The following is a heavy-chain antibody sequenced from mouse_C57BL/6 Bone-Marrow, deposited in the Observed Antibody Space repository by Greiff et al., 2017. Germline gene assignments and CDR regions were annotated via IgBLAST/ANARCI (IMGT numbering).Heavy chain of an antibody. Sequence: VQLQQSGPGLVAPSQSLSITCTVSGFSLTSYGVDWVRQSPGKGLEWLGVIWGVGSTNYNSALKSRLSISKDNSKSQVFLKMNSLQTDDTAMYYCASRQYDYDWFAYWGQGTLVTVSA. J-gene: IGHJ3*01. CDR1: GFSLTSYG. CDR3: ASRQYDYDWFAY. D-gene: IGHD2-4*01. CDR2: IWGVGST. V-gene: IGHV2-6*01.